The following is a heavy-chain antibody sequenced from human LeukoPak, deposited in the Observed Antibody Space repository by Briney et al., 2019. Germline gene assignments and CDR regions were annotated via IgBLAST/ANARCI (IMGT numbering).Heavy chain of an antibody. V-gene: IGHV3-66*01. J-gene: IGHJ4*02. CDR1: GFTVSSNY. D-gene: IGHD5-18*01. CDR2: IYSGGST. CDR3: ARANVDTAMSLDY. Sequence: GGSLRLSCAASGFTVSSNYMSWVRQAPGKGLEWVSVIYSGGSTYYADSVKGRFTISRDNSKNTLYLQMNSLRAEDTAVYYCARANVDTAMSLDYWGQGTLVTVSS.